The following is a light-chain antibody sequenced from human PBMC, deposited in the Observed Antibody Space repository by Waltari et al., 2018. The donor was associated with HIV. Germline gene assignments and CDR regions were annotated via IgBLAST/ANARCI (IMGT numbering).Light chain of an antibody. CDR3: ALYMTGAKWV. Sequence: QTVVTQEPSFSVSPGGTVTLTCALNSDPVPINYYPGWFQQTPGQAPRTLISSTYSRSSGVPDRFSGSILGNKAALTIRGAQADDDSVYFCALYMTGAKWVFGGGTKLTVL. CDR2: STY. CDR1: SDPVPINYY. J-gene: IGLJ3*02. V-gene: IGLV8-61*01.